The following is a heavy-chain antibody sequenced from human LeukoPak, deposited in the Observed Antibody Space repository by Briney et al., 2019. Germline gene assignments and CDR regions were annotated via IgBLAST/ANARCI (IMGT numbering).Heavy chain of an antibody. V-gene: IGHV4-59*08. CDR2: IYHTGST. CDR3: ARHDFWSGYYPMINFDY. D-gene: IGHD3-3*01. J-gene: IGHJ4*02. CDR1: GDSIRNYY. Sequence: PSETLSLTCTVSGDSIRNYYWSWIRQPPGKGLEWLGYIYHTGSTHSNPSPESRVTISVDTSKNQFSLRLSSVTAADTAVYYCARHDFWSGYYPMINFDYWGQGTLVTVAT.